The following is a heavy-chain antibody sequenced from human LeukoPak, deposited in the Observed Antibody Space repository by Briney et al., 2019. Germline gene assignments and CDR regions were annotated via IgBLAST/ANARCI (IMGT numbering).Heavy chain of an antibody. D-gene: IGHD4-17*01. CDR2: VYSGGST. V-gene: IGHV3-66*02. J-gene: IGHJ4*02. CDR3: ARSQYYGDYVGY. Sequence: GGSLRLSCAASGFTFSSYAMSWVRQAPGKGLEWVSVVYSGGSTYYADSVKGRFTISRDNSKNTLYLQMNSLRAEDTAVYYCARSQYYGDYVGYWGQGTLVTVSS. CDR1: GFTFSSYA.